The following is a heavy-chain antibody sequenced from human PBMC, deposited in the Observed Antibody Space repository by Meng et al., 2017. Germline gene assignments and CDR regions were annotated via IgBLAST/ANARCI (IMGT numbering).Heavy chain of an antibody. CDR1: GYSFTSYW. V-gene: IGHV5-51*01. CDR3: ARRVGSGSYYYYYYGMDV. J-gene: IGHJ6*02. Sequence: GGSLRLSCKGSGYSFTSYWIGWVRQMPGKGLEWMGIIYPGDSYTRYSPSFQGQVTISADKSISTAYLQWSSLKASDTAMYYCARRVGSGSYYYYYYGMDVWGQGTTVTVSS. CDR2: IYPGDSYT. D-gene: IGHD1-26*01.